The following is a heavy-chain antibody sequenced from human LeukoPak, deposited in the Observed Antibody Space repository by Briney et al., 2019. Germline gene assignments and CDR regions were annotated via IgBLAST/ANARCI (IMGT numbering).Heavy chain of an antibody. CDR2: INHSGST. Sequence: SSETLSLTCAVYGGSFSGYYWSWIRQPPGKGLEWIGEINHSGSTNYNPSLKSQVTISVDTSKNQFSLKLSSVTAADTAVYYCARASSLVWFDPWGQGTLVTVSS. CDR3: ARASSLVWFDP. J-gene: IGHJ5*02. CDR1: GGSFSGYY. D-gene: IGHD6-13*01. V-gene: IGHV4-34*01.